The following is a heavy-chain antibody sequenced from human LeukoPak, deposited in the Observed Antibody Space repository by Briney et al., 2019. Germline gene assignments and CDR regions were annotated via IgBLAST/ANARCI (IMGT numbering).Heavy chain of an antibody. D-gene: IGHD5-12*01. V-gene: IGHV4-34*01. Sequence: SETLSLTCAVYGGSFSDYFWSWIRQPPGKGLEWIGEINHSGSTNYNPSHKSRVTISVDTSKNQFSLKLTSVTAADTAVYYCARHEGRVATFVYHYYMDVWGKGTTVTVSS. CDR2: INHSGST. J-gene: IGHJ6*03. CDR3: ARHEGRVATFVYHYYMDV. CDR1: GGSFSDYF.